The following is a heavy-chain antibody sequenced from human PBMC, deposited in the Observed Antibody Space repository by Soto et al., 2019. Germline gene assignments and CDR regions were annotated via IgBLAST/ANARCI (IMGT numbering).Heavy chain of an antibody. Sequence: PGESLKISCKGSGYSFTSYWIGWVRQMPGKGLEWMGIIYPGDSDTRYSPSFQGQVTISADKSISTAYLQWSSLKASDTAMYYCARGLLMVYAGPQSYGMDVWGQGTTVTVSS. J-gene: IGHJ6*02. V-gene: IGHV5-51*01. D-gene: IGHD2-8*01. CDR1: GYSFTSYW. CDR3: ARGLLMVYAGPQSYGMDV. CDR2: IYPGDSDT.